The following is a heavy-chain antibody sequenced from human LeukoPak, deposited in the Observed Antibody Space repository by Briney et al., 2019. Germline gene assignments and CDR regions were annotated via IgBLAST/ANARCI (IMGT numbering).Heavy chain of an antibody. CDR1: GYTFTGYY. CDR3: ARSHPHYYDSSGYYYAWWFDP. Sequence: ASVKVSCKASGYTFTGYYMHWVRQAPGQGLEWMGWINPNSGGTNYAQKFQGRVTMTRDTSISTAYMELSRLRSDDTAVYYCARSHPHYYDSSGYYYAWWFDPWGQGTLVTVSS. CDR2: INPNSGGT. V-gene: IGHV1-2*02. J-gene: IGHJ5*02. D-gene: IGHD3-22*01.